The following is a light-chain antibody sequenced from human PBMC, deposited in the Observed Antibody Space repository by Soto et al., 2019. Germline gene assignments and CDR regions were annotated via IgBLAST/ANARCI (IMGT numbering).Light chain of an antibody. V-gene: IGKV1-5*01. CDR2: DAS. J-gene: IGKJ1*01. CDR1: QSISSW. Sequence: GDGVTITCRASQSISSWLAWYQPKPGKAPNLLIYDASSLESGAPSRFSGSGSGKEFPLTISSLQADDAATYYCQQYNTRRTFGQGTKVDIK. CDR3: QQYNTRRT.